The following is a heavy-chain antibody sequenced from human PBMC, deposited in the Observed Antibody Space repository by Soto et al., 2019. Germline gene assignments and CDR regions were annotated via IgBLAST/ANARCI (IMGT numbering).Heavy chain of an antibody. CDR3: AKGPSSLTRFDY. V-gene: IGHV3-30*04. CDR1: GFTFSSYA. J-gene: IGHJ4*02. CDR2: ISYDGRNK. Sequence: QVQLVESGGGVVQFGRSLRLSCAASGFTFSSYAMHWVRQAPGKGLEWVAVISYDGRNKYYADSVKGRFTISRDNSKNTLYLQMNSLRAEDTAVYYCAKGPSSLTRFDYWGQGTLVTVSS. D-gene: IGHD2-2*01.